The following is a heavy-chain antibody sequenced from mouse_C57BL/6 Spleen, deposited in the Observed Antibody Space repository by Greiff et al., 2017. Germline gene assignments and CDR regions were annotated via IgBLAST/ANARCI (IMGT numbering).Heavy chain of an antibody. V-gene: IGHV5-4*01. Sequence: EVQLVESGGGLVKPGGSLKLSCAASGFTFSSYAMSWVRQTPEKRLEWVATISDGGSYTYYPDNVKGRFTISRDNAKNNLYLQMSHLKSEDTAMYYCARDRAVFDYWGQGTTRTVSS. CDR2: ISDGGSYT. CDR1: GFTFSSYA. J-gene: IGHJ2*01. CDR3: ARDRAVFDY. D-gene: IGHD3-3*01.